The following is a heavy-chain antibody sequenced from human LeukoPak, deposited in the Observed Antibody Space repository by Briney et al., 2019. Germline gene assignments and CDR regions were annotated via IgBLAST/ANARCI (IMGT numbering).Heavy chain of an antibody. V-gene: IGHV3-48*03. CDR1: GFTFSSYE. D-gene: IGHD6-19*01. CDR3: ARDQRQWLVRAFDI. Sequence: PGGSLRLSCAASGFTFSSYEMNWVRQAPGKELEWVSYISSSGSTIYYADSVKGRFTISRDNAKNSLYLQMNSLRAEDTAVYYCARDQRQWLVRAFDIWGQGTMVTVSS. J-gene: IGHJ3*02. CDR2: ISSSGSTI.